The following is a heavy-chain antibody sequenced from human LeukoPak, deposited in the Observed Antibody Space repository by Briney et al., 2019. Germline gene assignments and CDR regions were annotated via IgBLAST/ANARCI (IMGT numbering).Heavy chain of an antibody. V-gene: IGHV4-34*01. J-gene: IGHJ6*02. Sequence: SETLSLTCAVYGGSFSGYYWSWIRQPPGKGLEWIGEINHSGSTNYNPSLKSRVTISVDTSKNQFSLKLSSVTAADTAVYYRARAVRVVVPAAIQKTAYYYYYGMDVWGQGTTVTVSS. CDR2: INHSGST. D-gene: IGHD2-2*02. CDR3: ARAVRVVVPAAIQKTAYYYYYGMDV. CDR1: GGSFSGYY.